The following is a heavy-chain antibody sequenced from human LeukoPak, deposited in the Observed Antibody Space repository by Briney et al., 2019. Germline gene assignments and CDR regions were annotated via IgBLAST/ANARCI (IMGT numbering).Heavy chain of an antibody. V-gene: IGHV1-8*01. CDR1: GYTFINYD. Sequence: ASVKVSCKASGYTFINYDIMWVRQASGQGLEWMGWMNYNSGNTGYAQKFQGRVTMTRDTPSSTPYIELSSLGLEDTGGQYCTRGRGGNLVRGYMDYWGQGTLVTVSS. D-gene: IGHD3-10*01. CDR3: TRGRGGNLVRGYMDY. J-gene: IGHJ4*02. CDR2: MNYNSGNT.